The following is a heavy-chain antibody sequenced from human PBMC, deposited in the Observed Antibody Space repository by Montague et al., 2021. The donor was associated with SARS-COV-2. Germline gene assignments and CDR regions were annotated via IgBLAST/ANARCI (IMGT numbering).Heavy chain of an antibody. Sequence: SETLSLTCTVSGGSISSYYWSWIRQPPGKGLEWIGYIYYSGSTNYNPSLKSRVTISVDTSKNQFSLKLSSVTAADTAACYCARGLPTVRGVTRWFDPWGQGTLVTVSS. V-gene: IGHV4-59*01. CDR2: IYYSGST. J-gene: IGHJ5*02. D-gene: IGHD3-10*01. CDR1: GGSISSYY. CDR3: ARGLPTVRGVTRWFDP.